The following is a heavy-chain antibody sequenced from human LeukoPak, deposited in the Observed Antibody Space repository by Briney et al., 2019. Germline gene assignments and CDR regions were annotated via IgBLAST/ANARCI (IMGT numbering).Heavy chain of an antibody. CDR2: IRYSGSNK. D-gene: IGHD2-2*01. Sequence: GGSLRLSCAASGFTFSSYGMHWVRQAPGKGLEWVTFIRYSGSNKYYADSVKGRFTIPRANSKNTLYLQMNSLRAEDTAVYYCARDFGNSYCSSTSCSDYWGQGTLVTVSS. CDR1: GFTFSSYG. CDR3: ARDFGNSYCSSTSCSDY. V-gene: IGHV3-30*02. J-gene: IGHJ4*02.